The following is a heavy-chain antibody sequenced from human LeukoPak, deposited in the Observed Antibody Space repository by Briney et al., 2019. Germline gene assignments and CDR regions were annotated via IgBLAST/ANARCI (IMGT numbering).Heavy chain of an antibody. Sequence: ASVKVSCKASGYTFTGYYMHWVRQAPGQGLEWMGRINPNSGGTNYAQKFWGRVIMTTDTSTSTAYMELRSLRSDDTAVYYCARVIYGMDVWGQGTTVIVS. V-gene: IGHV1-2*06. J-gene: IGHJ6*02. CDR3: ARVIYGMDV. CDR1: GYTFTGYY. CDR2: INPNSGGT.